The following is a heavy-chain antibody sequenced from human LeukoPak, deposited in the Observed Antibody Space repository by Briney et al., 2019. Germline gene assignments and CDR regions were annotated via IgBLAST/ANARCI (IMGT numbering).Heavy chain of an antibody. CDR1: GFTFSSYA. D-gene: IGHD1-26*01. J-gene: IGHJ4*02. CDR3: AKVALSGSYGGFDY. CDR2: ISSAGGST. Sequence: GGSLRLSCAASGFTFSSYAMSWIRQAPGKGLEWVSAISSAGGSTYYADSVKGRFTISRDNSKNTFFLQMNSLRAEDTAVYYCAKVALSGSYGGFDYWGQGTLVTVSS. V-gene: IGHV3-23*01.